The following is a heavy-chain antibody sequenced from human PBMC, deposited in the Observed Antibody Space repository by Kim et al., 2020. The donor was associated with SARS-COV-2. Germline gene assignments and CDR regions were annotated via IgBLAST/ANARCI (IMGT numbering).Heavy chain of an antibody. Sequence: SVKGRFTISRDNSKTTLYLQINSLRAEDTAVYYCAKDTYSSSPSHWYLDLWGRGTLVTVSS. D-gene: IGHD6-13*01. CDR3: AKDTYSSSPSHWYLDL. J-gene: IGHJ2*01. V-gene: IGHV3-23*01.